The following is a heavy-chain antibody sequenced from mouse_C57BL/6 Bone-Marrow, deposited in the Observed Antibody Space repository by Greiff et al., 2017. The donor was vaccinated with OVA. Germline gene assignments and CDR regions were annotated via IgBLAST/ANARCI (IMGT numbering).Heavy chain of an antibody. CDR3: ARSEDWYFDV. V-gene: IGHV1-81*01. CDR1: GYTFTSYG. CDR2: IYPRSGNT. J-gene: IGHJ1*03. Sequence: VQLQQSGAELARPGASVKLSCKASGYTFTSYGISWVKQRTGQGLEWIGEIYPRSGNTYYNEKFKGKATLTADKSSSTAYMELRRLTSEDSAVYFCARSEDWYFDVWGTGTTVTVSS.